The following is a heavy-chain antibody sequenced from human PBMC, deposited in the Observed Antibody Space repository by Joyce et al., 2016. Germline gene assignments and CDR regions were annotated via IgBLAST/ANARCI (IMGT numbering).Heavy chain of an antibody. CDR3: ARSSYTNGIFDY. D-gene: IGHD2-8*01. J-gene: IGHJ4*02. V-gene: IGHV3-21*01. CDR2: LSSSSSYI. Sequence: EVQLVESGGGPVKPGGSLRLSCAASGFTFSSYSMSWVLQAAGKGLALVSSLSSSSSYIKYTDSVKGRFTISRDNAKNSLYLQMNSLRVEDTAVYYCARSSYTNGIFDYWGQGTLVTVSS. CDR1: GFTFSSYS.